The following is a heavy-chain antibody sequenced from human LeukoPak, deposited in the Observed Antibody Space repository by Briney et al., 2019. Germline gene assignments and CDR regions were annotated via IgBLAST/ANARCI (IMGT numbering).Heavy chain of an antibody. J-gene: IGHJ6*02. CDR2: IKQDGSEK. CDR3: AKGPSDIVVSYYGMDV. D-gene: IGHD5-12*01. Sequence: QPGGSLRLSCAASGFTFSNYWISWVRQAPGKGLEWVANIKQDGSEKYYVDSVKGRFTISRDNAKNSLYLQMNSLGAEDTAVYYCAKGPSDIVVSYYGMDVWGQGTTVTVSS. CDR1: GFTFSNYW. V-gene: IGHV3-7*03.